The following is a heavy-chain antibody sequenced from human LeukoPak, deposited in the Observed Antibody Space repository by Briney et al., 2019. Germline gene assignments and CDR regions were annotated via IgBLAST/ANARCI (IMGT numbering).Heavy chain of an antibody. CDR2: ISYDGSNE. CDR1: GFTLSSYG. CDR3: AKGHSSGWYFLDY. V-gene: IGHV3-30*18. Sequence: ERSLRLSCAASGFTLSSYGMHWVRQAPGKGLEWVAVISYDGSNEYYADSVEGRFTISRDNSKNTLYLQMNSLRAEDTAVYYCAKGHSSGWYFLDYWGQGTLVTVSS. D-gene: IGHD6-19*01. J-gene: IGHJ4*02.